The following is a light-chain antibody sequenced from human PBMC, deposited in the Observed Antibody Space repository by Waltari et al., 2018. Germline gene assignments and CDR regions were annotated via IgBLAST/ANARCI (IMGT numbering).Light chain of an antibody. Sequence: EIVLTQSPATLSLSPGETATLSCRASQSVGTYLAWYQQKPGQAPRLLIYDASNRATGIPARFRGSGSGTDFTIIISSLEAADFAVYYCQQRSNWTPHTFGQGARLEIK. J-gene: IGKJ2*01. CDR2: DAS. V-gene: IGKV3-11*01. CDR1: QSVGTY. CDR3: QQRSNWTPHT.